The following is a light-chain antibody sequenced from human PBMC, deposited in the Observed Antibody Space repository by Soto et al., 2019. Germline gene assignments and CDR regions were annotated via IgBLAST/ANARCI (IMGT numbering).Light chain of an antibody. V-gene: IGKV1-9*01. CDR1: QDISGY. J-gene: IGKJ5*01. CDR3: QQRHSYPIT. Sequence: DLQLTQSPSFLSASVGDRVTVTCRASQDISGYLAWYQQKPGKAPKLLIHSASTLQGGVPSRFSGSGYGAEFTLTISRLQPDDFATYYCQQRHSYPITFGQGTRLDIK. CDR2: SAS.